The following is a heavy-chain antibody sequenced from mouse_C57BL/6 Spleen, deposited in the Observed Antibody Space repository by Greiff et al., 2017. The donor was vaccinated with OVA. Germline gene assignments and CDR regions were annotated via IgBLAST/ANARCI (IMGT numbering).Heavy chain of an antibody. V-gene: IGHV1-53*01. D-gene: IGHD1-1*01. J-gene: IGHJ1*03. CDR3: AREVSTTVGADWYFEV. Sequence: QVQLKQPGTELVKPGASVKLSCKASGYTFTSYWMHWVKQRPGQGLEWIGNINPSNGGTNYNEKFKSKATLTVDKSSSTAYMQLSSLTSEDSAVYYCAREVSTTVGADWYFEVWGTGTTVTVSS. CDR2: INPSNGGT. CDR1: GYTFTSYW.